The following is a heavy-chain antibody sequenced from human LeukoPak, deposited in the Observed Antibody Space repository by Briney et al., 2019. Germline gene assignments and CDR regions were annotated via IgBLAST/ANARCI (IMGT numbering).Heavy chain of an antibody. CDR2: MNPNSGNT. J-gene: IGHJ4*02. CDR1: GYTFSSYD. Sequence: ASVKVSXKASGYTFSSYDINWVRQATGQGLEWMGYMNPNSGNTGYAQKFQGRVTITSDTSRSTAYMELSSLRSEDTAVYYCAREGFDYWGQGTLVTVSS. CDR3: AREGFDY. V-gene: IGHV1-8*03.